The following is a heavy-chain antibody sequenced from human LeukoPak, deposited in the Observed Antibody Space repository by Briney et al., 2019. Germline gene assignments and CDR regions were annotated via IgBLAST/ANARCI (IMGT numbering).Heavy chain of an antibody. Sequence: PGGSLRLSCAASGFTFSSYAMTWVRQAPGKGLEWVSTTSDNGGYTYYADSVKGRFTISRDNAKNSLYLQMNSLRVEDTAVYYCARGNVGGFDYWGQGTLVTVSS. CDR2: TSDNGGYT. V-gene: IGHV3-23*01. CDR1: GFTFSSYA. J-gene: IGHJ4*02. D-gene: IGHD3-10*01. CDR3: ARGNVGGFDY.